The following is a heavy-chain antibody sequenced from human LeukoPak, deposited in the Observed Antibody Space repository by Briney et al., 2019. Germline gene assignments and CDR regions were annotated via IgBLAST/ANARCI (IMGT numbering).Heavy chain of an antibody. Sequence: PGGSLRLSCAASGFTFSSYGMHWVRQAPGKGLEWVAGIWYDGSNKYYADSVKGRFTISRDNSKNTVYLQMNSLTAEDTAVYYCARSTAVVPAAIVDYWGQGTLVTVSS. CDR2: IWYDGSNK. V-gene: IGHV3-33*01. D-gene: IGHD2-2*01. CDR1: GFTFSSYG. CDR3: ARSTAVVPAAIVDY. J-gene: IGHJ4*02.